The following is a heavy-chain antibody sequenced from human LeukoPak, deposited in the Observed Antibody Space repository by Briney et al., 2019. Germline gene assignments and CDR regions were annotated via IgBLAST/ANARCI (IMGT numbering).Heavy chain of an antibody. CDR1: GYTFTGYY. V-gene: IGHV1-2*04. CDR2: INPNSGGT. D-gene: IGHD2-2*01. Sequence: ASVKVSCKASGYTFTGYYMHWVRQAPGQGLEWMGWINPNSGGTNYAQKFQGWVTMTRDTSISTAYMELSRLRSDDTAVYYCARDYCSSTSCYLDYWGRGTLVTVSS. J-gene: IGHJ4*02. CDR3: ARDYCSSTSCYLDY.